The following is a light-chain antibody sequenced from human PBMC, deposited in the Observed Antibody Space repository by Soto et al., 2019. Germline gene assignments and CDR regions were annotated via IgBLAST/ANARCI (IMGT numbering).Light chain of an antibody. J-gene: IGLJ2*01. V-gene: IGLV2-14*01. CDR1: SSDVGGYNS. CDR2: EVS. CDR3: SSYTGSSTVL. Sequence: QSALTQPASVSGSPGQSITISCTGTSSDVGGYNSVSWYQQHPDKAPKLLIFEVSHRPSGISNRFSGSKSGNTASLAISGLQAEDEAYDYCSSYTGSSTVLFGGGTKVTVL.